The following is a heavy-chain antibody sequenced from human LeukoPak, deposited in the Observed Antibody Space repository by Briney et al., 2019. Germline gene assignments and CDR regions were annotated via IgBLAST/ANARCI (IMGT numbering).Heavy chain of an antibody. V-gene: IGHV1-58*02. J-gene: IGHJ4*02. CDR1: GFTFTCYT. CDR2: VVVGSSNT. D-gene: IGHD3-10*01. CDR3: AETAGFGELTLVY. Sequence: SVKVSRKACGFTFTCYTIQWVRQARGQRLEWIGWVVVGSSNTNYAQKFQERVIITRDMSTTTVYMELSSLRSEDRAVYYCAETAGFGELTLVYWGQGTLVTVSS.